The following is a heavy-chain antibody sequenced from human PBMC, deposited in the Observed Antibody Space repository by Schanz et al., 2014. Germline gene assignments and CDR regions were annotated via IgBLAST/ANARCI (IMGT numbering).Heavy chain of an antibody. V-gene: IGHV3-33*05. D-gene: IGHD3-10*01. J-gene: IGHJ4*02. Sequence: QVQLVESGGGVVQPGRSLRLSCAASGFNFRNYGMHWVRQAPGKGLEWVAGATFDGTKKYYGDSVKGRFTISRDNSNNTLSLQMNSLRDEDTGLYYCARGAVGVLHTDYWGQGTLVTVSS. CDR3: ARGAVGVLHTDY. CDR2: ATFDGTKK. CDR1: GFNFRNYG.